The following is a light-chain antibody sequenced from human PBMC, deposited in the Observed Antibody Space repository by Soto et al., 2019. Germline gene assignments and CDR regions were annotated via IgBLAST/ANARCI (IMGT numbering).Light chain of an antibody. CDR3: SSYTTSSTKV. Sequence: QSVLTQPASVSGSPGQSITISCTGTSSDVGYFNYVSWHQHHPSKAPKLTIYEVSNRPSGVSNRFSASKSGNTASLTISGLQAEDEADYYCSSYTTSSTKVFGGGTKLTVL. CDR1: SSDVGYFNY. CDR2: EVS. J-gene: IGLJ3*02. V-gene: IGLV2-14*01.